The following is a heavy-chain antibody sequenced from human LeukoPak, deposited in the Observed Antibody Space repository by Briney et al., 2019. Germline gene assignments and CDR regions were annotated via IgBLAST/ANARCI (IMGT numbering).Heavy chain of an antibody. CDR3: ARDRMTTVTTGGDY. J-gene: IGHJ4*02. CDR1: GGTFSSYA. CDR2: IIPILGIA. D-gene: IGHD4-17*01. V-gene: IGHV1-69*04. Sequence: LVKVSCKASGGTFSSYAISWVRQAPGQGLEWMGRIIPILGIANYAQKFQGRVTITADKSTSTAYMELSSLRSEDTAVYYCARDRMTTVTTGGDYWGQGTLVTVSS.